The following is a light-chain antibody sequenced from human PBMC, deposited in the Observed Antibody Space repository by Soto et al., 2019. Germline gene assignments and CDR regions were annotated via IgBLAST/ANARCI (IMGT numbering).Light chain of an antibody. CDR2: GAS. V-gene: IGKV3-15*01. Sequence: ETAMTQSPATLSVSPGERATLSCRASQSVSSKLAWYQQKPGQAPRLLIYGASTRATGIPARFSGSGSGTEFTLTISSLQSEDFAVYYCQQYNDWPRTFGQGTKVDIK. CDR1: QSVSSK. CDR3: QQYNDWPRT. J-gene: IGKJ1*01.